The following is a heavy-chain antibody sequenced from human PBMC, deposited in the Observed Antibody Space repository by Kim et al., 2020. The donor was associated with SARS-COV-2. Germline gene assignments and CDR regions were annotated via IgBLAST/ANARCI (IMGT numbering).Heavy chain of an antibody. V-gene: IGHV1-2*02. CDR1: GYTFTGYY. J-gene: IGHJ4*02. CDR2: INPNSGGT. CDR3: ARVSEGSITGTHFDY. Sequence: ASVKVSCKASGYTFTGYYMHWVRQAPGQGLEWMGWINPNSGGTNYAQKFQGRVTMTRDTSISTAYMELSRLRSDDTAVYYCARVSEGSITGTHFDYWGQGTLVTVSS. D-gene: IGHD1-7*01.